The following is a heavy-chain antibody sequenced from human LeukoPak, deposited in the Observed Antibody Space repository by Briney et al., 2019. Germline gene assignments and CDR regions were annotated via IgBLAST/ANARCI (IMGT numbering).Heavy chain of an antibody. Sequence: PGGSLRLSCEGSGLTFNSHAMGWVRQAPGKGLEWVSSISGSGDSTYYADSVKGRFTIFRDNSKNTLYLPMSSLRAEDTAVYYCVKSGTSSSSYYYYGMDVWGQGTTVTVSS. CDR2: ISGSGDST. J-gene: IGHJ6*02. D-gene: IGHD6-6*01. V-gene: IGHV3-23*01. CDR3: VKSGTSSSSYYYYGMDV. CDR1: GLTFNSHA.